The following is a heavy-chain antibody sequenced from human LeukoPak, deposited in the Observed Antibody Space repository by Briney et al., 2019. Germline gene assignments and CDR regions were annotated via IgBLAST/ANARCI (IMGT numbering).Heavy chain of an antibody. V-gene: IGHV4-30-2*01. CDR2: IYHSGST. CDR1: GGSISSGGYS. D-gene: IGHD3-9*01. CDR3: ARTKLLISGAKGQWLWAFDI. Sequence: SETLSLTCAVSGGSISSGGYSWSWIRQPPGKGLEWIGYIYHSGSTYYNPSLKSRVTISVDRSKNQFSLKLSSVTAADTAVYYCARTKLLISGAKGQWLWAFDIWGQGTMVTVSS. J-gene: IGHJ3*02.